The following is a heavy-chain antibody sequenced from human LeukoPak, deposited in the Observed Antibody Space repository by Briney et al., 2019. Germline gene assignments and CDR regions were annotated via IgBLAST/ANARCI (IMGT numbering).Heavy chain of an antibody. Sequence: PGTSLRLSCADSGFTLSIYGLHWVRQAPGKGLEWVAVISNDGNNKFYADSVKGRFTVSRDNSNNTLYLQMSSLRLDDTAIYYCARGLNRYFTTVTPLGDYWGQGILVTVSS. CDR3: ARGLNRYFTTVTPLGDY. CDR1: GFTLSIYG. V-gene: IGHV3-30*03. D-gene: IGHD4-17*01. J-gene: IGHJ4*02. CDR2: ISNDGNNK.